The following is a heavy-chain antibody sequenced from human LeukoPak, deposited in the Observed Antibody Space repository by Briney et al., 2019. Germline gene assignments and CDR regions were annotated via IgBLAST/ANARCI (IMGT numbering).Heavy chain of an antibody. J-gene: IGHJ6*02. V-gene: IGHV3-7*03. Sequence: PGGSLRLSCAASTFTFSNYWMSWVRQAPGKGLEWVANIKEDGTEKDYVDSVKGRFTISRDNSKNTLYLQMNSLRAEGTAVYYCARGRPPLYSNYIYYYGMEVWGQGTTVTVSS. D-gene: IGHD4-11*01. CDR2: IKEDGTEK. CDR3: ARGRPPLYSNYIYYYGMEV. CDR1: TFTFSNYW.